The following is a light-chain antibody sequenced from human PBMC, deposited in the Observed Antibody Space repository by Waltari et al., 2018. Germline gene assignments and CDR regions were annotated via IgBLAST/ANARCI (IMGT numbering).Light chain of an antibody. V-gene: IGKV3-15*01. CDR2: GAS. CDR1: QSLTTN. Sequence: EIVLTQSPTTLSVSPGERVTLSCRASQSLTTNLAWYQQKPGQAPRLLVYGASIRVSDIPARFSGSGSGADFSLTISGLQAEDVAVYYCEQYYTTPFTFGQGTKVEIK. J-gene: IGKJ2*01. CDR3: EQYYTTPFT.